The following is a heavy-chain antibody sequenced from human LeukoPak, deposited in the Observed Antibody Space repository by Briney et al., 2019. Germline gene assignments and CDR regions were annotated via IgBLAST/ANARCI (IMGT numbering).Heavy chain of an antibody. V-gene: IGHV3-21*01. D-gene: IGHD5-24*01. Sequence: GGSLRLSCAAPGFTFSSYTMSGVRQAPGKGLEWGSTISPSASYIYYADSVKGRYTISRDNAKSSLFLQMNSLRAEDTAVYYCARMAGTRIYYFDYWGQGTLVTVSS. CDR1: GFTFSSYT. CDR2: ISPSASYI. J-gene: IGHJ4*02. CDR3: ARMAGTRIYYFDY.